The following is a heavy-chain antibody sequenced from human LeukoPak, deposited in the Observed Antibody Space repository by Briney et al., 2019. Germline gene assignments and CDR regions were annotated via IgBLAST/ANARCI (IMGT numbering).Heavy chain of an antibody. CDR2: IHPGDSDP. D-gene: IGHD7-27*01. CDR3: ARRGLGRPVAY. Sequence: GASLQTSFQVSGSRFTIYWIAWVRPIPGKGLECVGIIHPGDSDPSYSPSFQGPVTISAAQSTSTAYLQWRSLQASDTAMYYCARRGLGRPVAYWGQGTLVTVSS. V-gene: IGHV5-51*01. J-gene: IGHJ4*02. CDR1: GSRFTIYW.